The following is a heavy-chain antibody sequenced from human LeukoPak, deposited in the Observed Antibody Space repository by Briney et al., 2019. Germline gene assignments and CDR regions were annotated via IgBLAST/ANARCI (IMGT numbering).Heavy chain of an antibody. V-gene: IGHV4-31*03. D-gene: IGHD3-3*01. Sequence: SETLSLTCTVSGGSISNGDHYWSWIRQHPGKGLEWIGHIYYSGSTYYNPSLKSRVTISVDTSKNQFSLKLSSVTAADTAVYYCARGVWRFSGAFDIWGQGTMVTVSS. CDR3: ARGVWRFSGAFDI. CDR1: GGSISNGDHY. J-gene: IGHJ3*02. CDR2: IYYSGST.